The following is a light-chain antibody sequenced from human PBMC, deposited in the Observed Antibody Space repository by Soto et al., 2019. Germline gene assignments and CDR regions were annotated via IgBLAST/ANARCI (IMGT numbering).Light chain of an antibody. CDR3: QQGHSTPT. J-gene: IGKJ1*01. CDR2: AIS. Sequence: DIQMTQSPSSLSASVGDRVTISCRASQTITTSLNWYQQKPGKAPNLLIYAISSLYTGVPSRFSGSGSGTDFTLSISSLQPEDFATYYCQQGHSTPTFGQGTKVEI. CDR1: QTITTS. V-gene: IGKV1-39*01.